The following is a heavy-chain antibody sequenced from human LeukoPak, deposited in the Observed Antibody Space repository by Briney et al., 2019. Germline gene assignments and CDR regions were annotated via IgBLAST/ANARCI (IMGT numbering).Heavy chain of an antibody. CDR1: GGTFSSYA. V-gene: IGHV1-69*05. D-gene: IGHD6-19*01. Sequence: ASVKVSCKASGGTFSSYAISWVRQAPGQGLEWMGGIIPIFGTANYAQKFQGRVTITTDESTSTAYMELSSLRSEDTAVYYCARGDSGWYLGLGFDYWGQGTLVTVSS. CDR2: IIPIFGTA. J-gene: IGHJ4*02. CDR3: ARGDSGWYLGLGFDY.